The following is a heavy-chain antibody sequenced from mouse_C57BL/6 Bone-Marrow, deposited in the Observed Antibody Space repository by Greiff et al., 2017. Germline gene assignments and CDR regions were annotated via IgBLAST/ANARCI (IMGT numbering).Heavy chain of an antibody. CDR3: TTRYYYGSWFAY. Sequence: VQLQQSGAELVRPGASVKLSCTASGFNIKDDYMHWVKQRPEQGLEWIGWIDPENGDTEYASKFQGKATITADTSSNPAYLQLSSLTSEDTAVYYCTTRYYYGSWFAYWGQGTLVTVSA. D-gene: IGHD1-1*01. J-gene: IGHJ3*01. CDR1: GFNIKDDY. CDR2: IDPENGDT. V-gene: IGHV14-4*01.